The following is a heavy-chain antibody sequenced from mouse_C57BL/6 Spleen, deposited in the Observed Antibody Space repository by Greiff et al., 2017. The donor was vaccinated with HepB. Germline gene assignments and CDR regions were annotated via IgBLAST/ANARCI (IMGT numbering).Heavy chain of an antibody. D-gene: IGHD1-1*01. Sequence: VQLQQSGPELVKPGASVKLSCKASGYTFTSYDINWVKQRPGQGLEWLGWIYPRDGSTKYNEKFKGKSTLTVDTSSSTAYMELHSLTSADSAVYLCAREPPNMNYYGSSYGAYWGQGTLVTVSA. J-gene: IGHJ3*01. CDR1: GYTFTSYD. CDR2: IYPRDGST. CDR3: AREPPNMNYYGSSYGAY. V-gene: IGHV1-85*01.